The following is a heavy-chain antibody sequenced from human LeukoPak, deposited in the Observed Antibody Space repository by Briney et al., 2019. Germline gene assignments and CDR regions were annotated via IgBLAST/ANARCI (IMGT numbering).Heavy chain of an antibody. V-gene: IGHV3-23*01. CDR1: GFTFSSYA. Sequence: PGGSLRLSCAASGFTFSSYAMSWVRQAPGKGLEWVSAISGSGGSTYYADSVKGRFTISRDNSKNTLYLQMNSLRAEDTPVYYCAKATYYYDSSGYYQGAFDIWGQGTMVTVSS. D-gene: IGHD3-22*01. CDR3: AKATYYYDSSGYYQGAFDI. J-gene: IGHJ3*02. CDR2: ISGSGGST.